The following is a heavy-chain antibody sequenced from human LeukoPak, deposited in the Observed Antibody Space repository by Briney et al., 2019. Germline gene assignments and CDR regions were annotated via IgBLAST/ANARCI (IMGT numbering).Heavy chain of an antibody. Sequence: SETLSLTCTVSGGSISSSSYYWGWIRQPPGKGLEWIGSIYYSGSTYYNPSLKSRVTISVDTSKNQFSLKLSSVTAADTAVYYCARGRREGQQLGHFDYWGQGTLVTVSS. V-gene: IGHV4-39*07. D-gene: IGHD6-13*01. CDR1: GGSISSSSYY. J-gene: IGHJ4*02. CDR3: ARGRREGQQLGHFDY. CDR2: IYYSGST.